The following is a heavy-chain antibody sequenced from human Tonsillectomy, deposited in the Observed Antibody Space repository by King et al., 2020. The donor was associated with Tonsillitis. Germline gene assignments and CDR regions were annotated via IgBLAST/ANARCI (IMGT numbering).Heavy chain of an antibody. J-gene: IGHJ5*02. CDR3: AKDFNGWKRIVVVSAHWFDP. Sequence: VQLVESGGGVVQPGGSLRLSCAASGFTFSSYGMHWVRRAPGKGLEWVAFIRYDGSNKYYADSVKGRFTISRDNSKNTLYLQMNSLRAEDTAVYYCAKDFNGWKRIVVVSAHWFDPWGQGTLVTVSS. CDR2: IRYDGSNK. D-gene: IGHD2-2*01. CDR1: GFTFSSYG. V-gene: IGHV3-30*02.